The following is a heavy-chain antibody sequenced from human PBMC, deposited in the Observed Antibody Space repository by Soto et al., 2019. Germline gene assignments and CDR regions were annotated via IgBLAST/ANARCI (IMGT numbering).Heavy chain of an antibody. J-gene: IGHJ4*02. D-gene: IGHD2-2*01. CDR1: GYSFTSYW. CDR3: ATFTPLLSGVSDY. Sequence: PGESLKISCKGSGYSFTSYWISWVRQMPGKGLEWMGRIDPSDSYTNYSPSFQGHVTISADKPISTAYLQWSSLKASDTAMYYCATFTPLLSGVSDYWGQGTLVTVSS. CDR2: IDPSDSYT. V-gene: IGHV5-10-1*01.